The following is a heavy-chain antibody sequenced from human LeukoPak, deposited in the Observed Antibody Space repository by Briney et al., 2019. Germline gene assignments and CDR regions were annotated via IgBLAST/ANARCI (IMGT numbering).Heavy chain of an antibody. CDR1: GITLSNYG. J-gene: IGHJ4*02. CDR3: AKRGVVIRVILVGFHKEAYYFDS. CDR2: ISDRGSRT. Sequence: PGGSLRLSYAVSGITLSNYGMSWVRQAPGKGLEWVAGISDRGSRTNYADSVKGRFTISTDHPKNALYLQMNSLRAEDTAVYFCAKRGVVIRVILVGFHKEAYYFDSWGQGALVTVSS. V-gene: IGHV3-23*01. D-gene: IGHD3-22*01.